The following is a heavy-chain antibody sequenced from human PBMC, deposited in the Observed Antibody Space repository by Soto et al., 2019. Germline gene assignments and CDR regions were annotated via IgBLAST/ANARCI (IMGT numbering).Heavy chain of an antibody. D-gene: IGHD3-22*01. Sequence: PGGSLRLSCAASGFTFSSYSMNWVRQAPGKGLEWVSSISSSSSYIYYADSVKGRFTISRDNAKNSLYLQMNSLRAEDTAVYYCAKEYYYDSSGYYGPWGPGDYWGQGTLVTVSS. CDR3: AKEYYYDSSGYYGPWGPGDY. CDR2: ISSSSSYI. J-gene: IGHJ4*02. CDR1: GFTFSSYS. V-gene: IGHV3-21*01.